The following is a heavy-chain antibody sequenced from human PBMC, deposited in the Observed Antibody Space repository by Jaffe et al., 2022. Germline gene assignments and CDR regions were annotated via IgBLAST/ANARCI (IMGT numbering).Heavy chain of an antibody. V-gene: IGHV4-61*02. CDR3: ARDTGYDLDY. CDR1: GGSISSGSYY. Sequence: QVQLQESGPGLVKPSQTLSLTCTVSGGSISSGSYYWSWIRQPAGKGLEWIGRIYTSGSTNYNPSLKSRVTISVDTSKNQFSLKLSSVTAADTAVYYCARDTGYDLDYWGQGTLVTVSS. CDR2: IYTSGST. D-gene: IGHD5-12*01. J-gene: IGHJ4*02.